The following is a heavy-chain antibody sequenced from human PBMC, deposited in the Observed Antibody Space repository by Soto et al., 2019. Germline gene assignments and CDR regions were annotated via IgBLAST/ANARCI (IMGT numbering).Heavy chain of an antibody. CDR1: GCTFTSYG. J-gene: IGHJ4*02. CDR3: AREDDILTGSQSDY. D-gene: IGHD3-9*01. V-gene: IGHV1-18*01. CDR2: ISAYNGNT. Sequence: ASVKVSCKASGCTFTSYGISWVRQAPGQGLEWMGWISAYNGNTNYAQKLQGRVTMTTDTSTSTAYMELRSLRSDDTAVYYCAREDDILTGSQSDYWGQGTLVTVSS.